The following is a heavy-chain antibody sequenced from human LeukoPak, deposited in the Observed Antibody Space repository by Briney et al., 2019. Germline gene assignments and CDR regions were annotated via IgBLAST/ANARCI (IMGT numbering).Heavy chain of an antibody. J-gene: IGHJ4*02. Sequence: SGTLSLTCAVSGGSIKSNNWWSWVRQPPGKGLEWIGEIYHSGSTNYNPSLESRVTVSVDKSKNQFSLKLSSVTAADTAVYYCARGSKAAPGTFDYWGQGTLVTVSS. CDR1: GGSIKSNNW. CDR3: ARGSKAAPGTFDY. V-gene: IGHV4-4*02. CDR2: IYHSGST. D-gene: IGHD6-13*01.